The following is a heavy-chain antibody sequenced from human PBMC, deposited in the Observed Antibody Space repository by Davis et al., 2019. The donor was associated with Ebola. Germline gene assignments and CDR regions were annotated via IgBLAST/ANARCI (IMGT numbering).Heavy chain of an antibody. V-gene: IGHV3-15*04. CDR2: IESKIDGGRT. CDR1: GFTFSNYA. Sequence: GESLKISCAASGFTFSNYAMSWVRQAPGKGLEWLGRIESKIDGGRTDYAAPVKGRFTISRDDSKNTLYLQMNSLRAEDTAVYYCARDHSSGWLSGVDVWGKGTTVTVSS. D-gene: IGHD6-19*01. J-gene: IGHJ6*04. CDR3: ARDHSSGWLSGVDV.